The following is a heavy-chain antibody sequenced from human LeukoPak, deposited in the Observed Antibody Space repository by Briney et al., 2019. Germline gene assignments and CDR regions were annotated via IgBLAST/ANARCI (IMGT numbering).Heavy chain of an antibody. CDR1: GGTFSSYA. CDR2: IIPIFGTA. CDR3: ARGIQLWLQGFDY. J-gene: IGHJ4*02. D-gene: IGHD5-18*01. Sequence: SVKVSCKASGGTFSSYAISWVRQAPGQGLEWMGGIIPIFGTANYAQKFQGRVTITADKSTSTAYMGLSSLRSEDTAVYYCARGIQLWLQGFDYWGQGTLVTVSS. V-gene: IGHV1-69*06.